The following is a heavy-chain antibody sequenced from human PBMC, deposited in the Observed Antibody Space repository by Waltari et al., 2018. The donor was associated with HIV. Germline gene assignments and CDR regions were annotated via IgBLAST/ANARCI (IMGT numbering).Heavy chain of an antibody. J-gene: IGHJ4*01. D-gene: IGHD3-10*01. CDR1: GVSISRPFYH. CDR3: ARLPKARGVAVDF. V-gene: IGHV4-39*01. Sequence: QLQLQESGPGLVTPLETLSLTCTVPGVSISRPFYHWGWIRQPPGKGLEWIGNVYQSGITYYSPSLKSRVTISLDPPKNQFSLKVTSVAAADTAVYYCARLPKARGVAVDFWGHGTLVTVSS. CDR2: VYQSGIT.